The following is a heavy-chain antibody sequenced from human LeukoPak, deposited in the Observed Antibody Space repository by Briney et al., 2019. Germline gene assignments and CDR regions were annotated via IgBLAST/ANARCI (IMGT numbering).Heavy chain of an antibody. J-gene: IGHJ4*02. CDR3: AREIFGGFLEWLVDY. CDR1: GGSISSSSYY. CDR2: FYYSGST. D-gene: IGHD3-3*01. Sequence: ASETLSLTCTVSGGSISSSSYYWGWIRQPPGKGLEWIGSFYYSGSTYYNPSLKSRITISVDTSKNQFSLKLSSVTAADTAVYYCAREIFGGFLEWLVDYWGQGTLVTVSS. V-gene: IGHV4-39*07.